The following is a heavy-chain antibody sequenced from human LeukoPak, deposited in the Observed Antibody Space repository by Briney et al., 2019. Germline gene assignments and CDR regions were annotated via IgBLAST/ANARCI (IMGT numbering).Heavy chain of an antibody. CDR2: INPNSGGT. V-gene: IGHV1-2*02. CDR3: ARSDCSSTSCYDSDWFDP. CDR1: GYTFTGYY. Sequence: GASVKVSCKASGYTFTGYYMHRVRQAPGQGLEWMEWINPNSGGTNYAQKFQGRVTMTRDTSISTAYMELSRLRSDDTAVYYCARSDCSSTSCYDSDWFDPWGQGTLVTVSS. J-gene: IGHJ5*02. D-gene: IGHD2-2*01.